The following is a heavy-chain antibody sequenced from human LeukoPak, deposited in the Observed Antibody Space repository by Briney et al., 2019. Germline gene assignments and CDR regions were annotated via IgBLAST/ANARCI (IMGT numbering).Heavy chain of an antibody. J-gene: IGHJ6*03. Sequence: GASVKVSCKVSGYTLTELSMHWVRQAPGKGLEWMGGFDPEDGETIYAQKFQGRVTMTEDTSTDTAYMELSSLRSEDTAVYYCARDGSDYVWGSYRSFYYYYYYMDVWGKGTTVTISS. CDR2: FDPEDGET. CDR1: GYTLTELS. CDR3: ARDGSDYVWGSYRSFYYYYYYMDV. D-gene: IGHD3-16*02. V-gene: IGHV1-24*01.